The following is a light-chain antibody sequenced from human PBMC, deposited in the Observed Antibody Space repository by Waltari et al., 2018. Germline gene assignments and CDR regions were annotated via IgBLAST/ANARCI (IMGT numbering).Light chain of an antibody. J-gene: IGKJ1*01. CDR3: QHYVRLPVT. V-gene: IGKV3-20*01. Sequence: EIVLTQSPGTLSLSPGETATLSCRASQSVRGTLAWYQQKPGQAPRLLIYGASIRTTGIPDRCSGSGAVTDFSLTITRLEPEDCAVYYCQHYVRLPVTFGQGTRVEIK. CDR2: GAS. CDR1: QSVRGT.